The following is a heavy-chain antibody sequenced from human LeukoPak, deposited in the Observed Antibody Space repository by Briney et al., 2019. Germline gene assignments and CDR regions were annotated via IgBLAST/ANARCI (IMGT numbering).Heavy chain of an antibody. J-gene: IGHJ4*02. CDR2: INHSGST. CDR1: GGSFSGYY. Sequence: SETLSLTCAVYGGSFSGYYWSWIRQPPGKGLEWIGEINHSGSTNYNPSLKSRVAISVDTSKNQFSLKLSSVTAADTAVYYCARVVDDFWSGYPFDYWGQGTLVTVSS. D-gene: IGHD3-3*01. V-gene: IGHV4-34*01. CDR3: ARVVDDFWSGYPFDY.